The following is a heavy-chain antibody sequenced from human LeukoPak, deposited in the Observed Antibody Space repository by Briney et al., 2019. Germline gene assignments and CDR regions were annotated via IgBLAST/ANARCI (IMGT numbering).Heavy chain of an antibody. CDR2: ISGSGGST. Sequence: GGSLRLSCAASGLTFSSYAMSWVRQAPGKGLEWVSAISGSGGSTYYADSVKGRFTISRDNSKNTLYLQMNSLRAEDTAVYYCAKGPWDIVVVPAAFDYWGQGTLVTVSS. J-gene: IGHJ4*02. V-gene: IGHV3-23*01. CDR1: GLTFSSYA. D-gene: IGHD2-2*01. CDR3: AKGPWDIVVVPAAFDY.